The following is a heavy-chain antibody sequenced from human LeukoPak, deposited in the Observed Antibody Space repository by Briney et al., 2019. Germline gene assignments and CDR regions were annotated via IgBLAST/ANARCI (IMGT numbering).Heavy chain of an antibody. J-gene: IGHJ4*02. Sequence: GGSLRLSCAASGFTLSSYAMHWVRQAPGKGLEWVAVISYDGSNKYYADSVKGRFTISRDNSKNTLYLQMNSLRAEDTAVYYCARESIAARLFDYWGQGTLVTVSS. CDR3: ARESIAARLFDY. D-gene: IGHD6-6*01. CDR1: GFTLSSYA. CDR2: ISYDGSNK. V-gene: IGHV3-30-3*01.